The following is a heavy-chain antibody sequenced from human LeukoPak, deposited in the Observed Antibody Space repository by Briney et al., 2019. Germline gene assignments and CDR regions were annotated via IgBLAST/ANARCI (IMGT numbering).Heavy chain of an antibody. CDR2: ISTHNGYT. CDR1: GYTFTSFG. D-gene: IGHD6-19*01. Sequence: GASVKVSCKTSGYTFTSFGLSRVRQAPGQGLEWMGWISTHNGYTIYAQKLQGRVTMTTDTSTSTAYMELRSLRSDDTAVYYCARNYTSGGIDYWGQGTLVIVSS. V-gene: IGHV1-18*01. J-gene: IGHJ4*02. CDR3: ARNYTSGGIDY.